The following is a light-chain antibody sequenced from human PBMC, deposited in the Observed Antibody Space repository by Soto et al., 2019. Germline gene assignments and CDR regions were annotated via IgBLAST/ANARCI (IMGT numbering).Light chain of an antibody. Sequence: QSALTQPRSVSGSPGQSVTISCTGTSSDVGVYNYVSWYQQYPGKAPKIMIYDVSKRPSGVPDRFSGSKSDNTASLTISGLQAEDEADYYCCSSAGSCTFVVGIGTKVTV. J-gene: IGLJ1*01. CDR2: DVS. V-gene: IGLV2-11*01. CDR3: CSSAGSCTFV. CDR1: SSDVGVYNY.